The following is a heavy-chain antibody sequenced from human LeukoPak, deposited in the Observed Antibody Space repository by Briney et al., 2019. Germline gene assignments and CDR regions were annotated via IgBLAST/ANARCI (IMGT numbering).Heavy chain of an antibody. V-gene: IGHV3-7*01. CDR1: GFTFSSYA. J-gene: IGHJ6*02. CDR2: IKQDGSEK. D-gene: IGHD6-19*01. Sequence: GGSLRLSCAASGFTFSSYAMSWVRQAPGKGLEWVANIKQDGSEKYYVDSVKGRFTISRDNAKNSLYLQMNSLRAEDTAVYYCARGHLSSGWPYYYYYYGMDVWGQGTTVTVSS. CDR3: ARGHLSSGWPYYYYYYGMDV.